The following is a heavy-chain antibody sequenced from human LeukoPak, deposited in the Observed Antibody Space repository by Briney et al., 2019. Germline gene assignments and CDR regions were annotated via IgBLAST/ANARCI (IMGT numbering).Heavy chain of an antibody. CDR2: IKSKTDGGTT. Sequence: GGSLRLSCAASGFTFSNAWMSWVRQAPGKGLEWVGRIKSKTDGGTTDYAAPVKGRFTISRDDSKNTLYLQMNSLKTEGTAVYYCTTEVSWFGEFNYFDYWGQGTLVTVSS. J-gene: IGHJ4*02. CDR3: TTEVSWFGEFNYFDY. D-gene: IGHD3-10*01. CDR1: GFTFSNAW. V-gene: IGHV3-15*01.